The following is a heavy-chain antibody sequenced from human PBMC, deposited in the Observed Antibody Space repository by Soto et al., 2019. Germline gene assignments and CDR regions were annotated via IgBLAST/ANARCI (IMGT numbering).Heavy chain of an antibody. Sequence: QVQLVESGGGVVQPGRSLRLSCAASGFTFSSYAMHWVRQAPGKGLEWVAVISYDGSNKYYADSVKGRFTISRDNSKNTLYLQMNSLRAEDTAVYYCASLSDSSAPPQNSKNWFDPCGQGTLVTVSS. V-gene: IGHV3-30-3*01. J-gene: IGHJ5*02. D-gene: IGHD6-25*01. CDR1: GFTFSSYA. CDR3: ASLSDSSAPPQNSKNWFDP. CDR2: ISYDGSNK.